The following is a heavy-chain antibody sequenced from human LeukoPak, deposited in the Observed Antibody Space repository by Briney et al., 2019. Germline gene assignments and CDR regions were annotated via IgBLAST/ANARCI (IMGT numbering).Heavy chain of an antibody. V-gene: IGHV4-39*07. CDR1: GGSISSSSYY. D-gene: IGHD3-22*01. Sequence: SETLSLTCTVSGGSISSSSYYWGWIRQPPGKGLEWIGSIYYSGSTYYNPSLKSRVTISVDTSKNQFSLKLSSVTAADTAVYYCARVIGDFDYWGQGTLVTVSS. J-gene: IGHJ4*02. CDR3: ARVIGDFDY. CDR2: IYYSGST.